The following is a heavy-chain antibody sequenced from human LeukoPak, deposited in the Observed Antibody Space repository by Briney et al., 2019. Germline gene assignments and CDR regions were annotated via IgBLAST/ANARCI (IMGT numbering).Heavy chain of an antibody. V-gene: IGHV3-74*01. Sequence: GGSLRLSCAASDNYWMHWVRQVPGKGLVWVSHINSDGSWTSYADSVKGRFTISKDNAKNTVYLQMNSLRAEDTAVYYCVSFYETYWGRGTLVTVSS. CDR2: INSDGSWT. J-gene: IGHJ4*02. CDR3: VSFYETY. CDR1: DNYW. D-gene: IGHD2/OR15-2a*01.